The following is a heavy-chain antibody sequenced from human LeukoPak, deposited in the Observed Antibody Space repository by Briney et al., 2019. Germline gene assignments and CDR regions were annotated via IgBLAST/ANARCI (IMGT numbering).Heavy chain of an antibody. CDR3: ARNGHYSLDY. D-gene: IGHD3-10*01. Sequence: PSETLSLTCTVSGGSISSSSYYWGWIRQPPGKGLEWIGSIYYSGSTYYNPSLKSRVTISIDKSKNQFSLKLGSLTAADTAVYYCARNGHYSLDYWGQGILVTVSS. CDR2: IYYSGST. J-gene: IGHJ4*02. CDR1: GGSISSSSYY. V-gene: IGHV4-39*07.